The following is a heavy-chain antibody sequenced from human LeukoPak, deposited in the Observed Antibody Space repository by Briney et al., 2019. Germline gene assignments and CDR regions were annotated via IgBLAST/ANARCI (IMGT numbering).Heavy chain of an antibody. CDR2: INPHSGGT. CDR3: ARFDGNYYYYMDV. J-gene: IGHJ6*03. D-gene: IGHD3-9*01. Sequence: ASVKVSCKASGYTFSDYYLHWVRQAPGQGLEWMGRINPHSGGTNYAQKFQGRVSMTRDTSISTAYMELRSLRSDDTAVYYCARFDGNYYYYMDVWGKGTTVTVSS. CDR1: GYTFSDYY. V-gene: IGHV1-2*06.